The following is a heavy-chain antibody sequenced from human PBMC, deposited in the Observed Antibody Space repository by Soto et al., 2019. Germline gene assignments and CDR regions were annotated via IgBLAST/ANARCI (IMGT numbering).Heavy chain of an antibody. D-gene: IGHD3-16*02. Sequence: EVQLLESGGGLVQPGGSLRLSCAASGFTFSNFAMLWVRQAPGKGLEWVSSISRTGGAAHYADSVNGRFTISRDNSKNSLLLQMYSLRAEDTAVYYCAKAYEYIGGSYPRELCYRGQGTLFTVSS. CDR2: ISRTGGAA. CDR3: AKAYEYIGGSYPRELCY. J-gene: IGHJ4*02. V-gene: IGHV3-23*01. CDR1: GFTFSNFA.